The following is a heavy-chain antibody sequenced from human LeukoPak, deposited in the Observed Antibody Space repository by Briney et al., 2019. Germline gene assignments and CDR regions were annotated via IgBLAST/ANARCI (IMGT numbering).Heavy chain of an antibody. CDR2: IRYDGSNK. Sequence: GGSLRLSCAASGFTFSSYGMHWVRQAPGKGLEWGAFIRYDGSNKYYADSVKGRFTISRDNSKNTLYLQMNSLRAEDTAVYYCAKEKRRGYSYEFYYYYYGMDVWGQGTTVTVSS. CDR1: GFTFSSYG. D-gene: IGHD5-18*01. V-gene: IGHV3-30*02. J-gene: IGHJ6*02. CDR3: AKEKRRGYSYEFYYYYYGMDV.